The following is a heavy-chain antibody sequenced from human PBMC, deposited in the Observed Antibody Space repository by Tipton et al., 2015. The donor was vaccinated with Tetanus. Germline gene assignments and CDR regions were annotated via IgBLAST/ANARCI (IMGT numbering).Heavy chain of an antibody. CDR3: ARHPPPYYYGSGSYLDY. CDR2: IYYSGST. V-gene: IGHV4-30-2*03. J-gene: IGHJ4*02. D-gene: IGHD3-10*01. CDR1: GGSITSGAYL. Sequence: TLSLTCAVSGGSITSGAYLWGWIRQPPGKGLEWIGSIYYSGSTFYHPSLQSRVTISVDTSKNQFSLRLSSVTAADTAVYFCARHPPPYYYGSGSYLDYWGQGTPVTVSS.